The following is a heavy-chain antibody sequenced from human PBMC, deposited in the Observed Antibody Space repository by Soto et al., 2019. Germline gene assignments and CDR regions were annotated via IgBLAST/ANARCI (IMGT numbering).Heavy chain of an antibody. J-gene: IGHJ6*02. D-gene: IGHD1-26*01. CDR3: AKDHSGSYFYYYAMDV. Sequence: SLSLSCTASGFTFSTYGMHWVRQAPGKGLEWVAVISFDGGNKYYADAVKGRFTIARDNSKNTLYLRVNSLRAEDTAVYFCAKDHSGSYFYYYAMDVWGQGTSVTVSS. V-gene: IGHV3-30*18. CDR1: GFTFSTYG. CDR2: ISFDGGNK.